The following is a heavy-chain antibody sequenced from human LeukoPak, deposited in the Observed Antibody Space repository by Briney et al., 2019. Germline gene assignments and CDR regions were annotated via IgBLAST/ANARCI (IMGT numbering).Heavy chain of an antibody. CDR2: IRYDGSNK. CDR1: GFTFGSYG. J-gene: IGHJ3*02. CDR3: ARGYYDSSGYVLYAFDI. D-gene: IGHD3-22*01. Sequence: PGGSLRLSCAASGFTFGSYGMHWVRQAPGKGLEWVTFIRYDGSNKYYADSLKGRFTISRDNAKNSLYLQMNSLRAEDTAVYYCARGYYDSSGYVLYAFDIWGQGTMVTVSS. V-gene: IGHV3-30*02.